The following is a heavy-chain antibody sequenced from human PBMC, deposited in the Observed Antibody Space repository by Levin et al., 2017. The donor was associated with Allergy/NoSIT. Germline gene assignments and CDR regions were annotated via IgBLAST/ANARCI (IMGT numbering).Heavy chain of an antibody. D-gene: IGHD5-18*01. CDR3: TAPRNVYSYGYGSSSTYDS. J-gene: IGHJ4*02. CDR1: GFTFSNAW. V-gene: IGHV3-15*07. Sequence: KAGESLKISCAASGFTFSNAWMNWVRQAPGKGLEWVGRIKSKTDGGTTDYAAPVKGRFTISRDDSKNTLYLQMNSLKTEDTAVYYCTAPRNVYSYGYGSSSTYDSWGQGTLVTVSS. CDR2: IKSKTDGGTT.